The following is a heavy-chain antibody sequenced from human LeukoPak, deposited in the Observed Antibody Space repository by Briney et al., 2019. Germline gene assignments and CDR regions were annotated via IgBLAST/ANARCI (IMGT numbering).Heavy chain of an antibody. CDR3: ARMGMDSAMVTNFFDS. CDR2: IHPSGGST. J-gene: IGHJ4*02. V-gene: IGHV1-46*01. Sequence: ASVKLSCKASGYIFTNHYMHWVRQAHGQGLEWMGVIHPSGGSTSYAPKFQGRVVMTKDTSTSTVYLDLSSLRFEDTALYYCARMGMDSAMVTNFFDSWGQGTMVTVSS. D-gene: IGHD5-18*01. CDR1: GYIFTNHY.